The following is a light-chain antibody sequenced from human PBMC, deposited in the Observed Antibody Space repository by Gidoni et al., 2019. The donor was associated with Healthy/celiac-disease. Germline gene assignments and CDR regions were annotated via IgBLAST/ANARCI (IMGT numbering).Light chain of an antibody. V-gene: IGKV3-20*01. J-gene: IGKJ4*01. CDR1: QSVSSSY. CDR3: QQYGSSPLT. CDR2: GAS. Sequence: EIVLTQSPGTLSLSLGERANLSCRASQSVSSSYLAWYQQQPGQAPRLLIYGASSRATGIPDRFSGSGSGTDFTLTISRLEPEDFAVYYCQQYGSSPLTFGGGTKVEIK.